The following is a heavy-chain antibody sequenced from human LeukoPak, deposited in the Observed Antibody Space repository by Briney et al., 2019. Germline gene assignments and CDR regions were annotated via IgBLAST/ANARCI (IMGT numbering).Heavy chain of an antibody. CDR3: ARVHDSSGYYLDAFDI. J-gene: IGHJ3*02. CDR1: GFTFSNAW. D-gene: IGHD3-22*01. Sequence: GSLRLSCAASGFTFSNAWMSWVRQAPGKGLEWIGSIYHSGSTYYNPSLKSRVTISVDTSKNQFSLKLSSVTAADTAVYYCARVHDSSGYYLDAFDIWGQGTMVTVSS. CDR2: IYHSGST. V-gene: IGHV4-38-2*01.